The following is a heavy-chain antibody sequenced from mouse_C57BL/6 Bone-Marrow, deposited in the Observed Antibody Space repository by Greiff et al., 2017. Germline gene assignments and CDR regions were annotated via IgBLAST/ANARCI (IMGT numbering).Heavy chain of an antibody. D-gene: IGHD1-1*01. Sequence: EVKLMESGEGLVKPGGSLKLSCAASGFTFSSYAMSWVRQTPEKRLEWVAYISSGGDYLYYADTVKGRFTISRDNAWNTLYMQMSSLKSEETAMYYCTRCYYGSSYSCAMDNWGQETTVTVST. CDR3: TRCYYGSSYSCAMDN. CDR1: GFTFSSYA. V-gene: IGHV5-9-1*02. CDR2: ISSGGDYL. J-gene: IGHJ4*01.